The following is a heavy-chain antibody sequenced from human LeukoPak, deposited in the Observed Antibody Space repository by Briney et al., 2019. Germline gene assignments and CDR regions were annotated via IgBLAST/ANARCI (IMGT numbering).Heavy chain of an antibody. CDR1: GGSISSQY. V-gene: IGHV4-59*11. Sequence: PSGTLSLTCTVSGGSISSQYWSWIRQPPGKGLEGIGYIYYSGSTNYNPSLKSRVTISVDTSKNQFSLELSSVTAADTTVYYCARRIGCSSSSCYYYFDYWGQGTLVTVSS. D-gene: IGHD2-2*01. J-gene: IGHJ4*02. CDR2: IYYSGST. CDR3: ARRIGCSSSSCYYYFDY.